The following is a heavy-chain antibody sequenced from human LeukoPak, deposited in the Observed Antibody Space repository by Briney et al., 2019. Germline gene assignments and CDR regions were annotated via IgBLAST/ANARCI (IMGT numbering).Heavy chain of an antibody. D-gene: IGHD5-12*01. V-gene: IGHV3-48*03. CDR3: AGHPGYHNRFDY. Sequence: SLRLSCAASGFTFSSFEMNWVRQAPGKGLEWISYITSNGTTKNYAGSVRGRFTISRDNAKNSLYLQMNSLRAEDTAVYYCAGHPGYHNRFDYWGQGTLVTV. J-gene: IGHJ4*02. CDR2: ITSNGTTK. CDR1: GFTFSSFE.